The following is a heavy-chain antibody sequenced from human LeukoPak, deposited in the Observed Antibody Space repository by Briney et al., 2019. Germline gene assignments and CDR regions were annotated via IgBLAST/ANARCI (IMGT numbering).Heavy chain of an antibody. V-gene: IGHV3-33*08. Sequence: GGSLRLSCAASGFTVGSNYMSWVRQAPGKGLEWVAVIWFDGSNKYYADSVKGRFTISRDNSKNTLYLQMNSLRAEDTAVYYCARDVMATPARLVYFDYWGQGTLVTVSS. D-gene: IGHD5-24*01. CDR3: ARDVMATPARLVYFDY. CDR1: GFTVGSNY. CDR2: IWFDGSNK. J-gene: IGHJ4*02.